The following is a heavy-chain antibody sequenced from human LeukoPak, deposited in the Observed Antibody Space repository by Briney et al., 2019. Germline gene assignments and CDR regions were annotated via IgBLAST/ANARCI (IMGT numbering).Heavy chain of an antibody. D-gene: IGHD3-10*01. V-gene: IGHV4-4*07. J-gene: IGHJ5*02. CDR2: IYGSGST. CDR3: ARDSGTTGEVKFDP. CDR1: GGSISSY. Sequence: SETLFLTCTVSGGSISSYWSWIRQPAGKGLEWVGRIYGSGSTNYNPSLKSRVTMSLDTSKNQFSLKLSSVTAADTAMYYCARDSGTTGEVKFDPWGQGTLVTVSS.